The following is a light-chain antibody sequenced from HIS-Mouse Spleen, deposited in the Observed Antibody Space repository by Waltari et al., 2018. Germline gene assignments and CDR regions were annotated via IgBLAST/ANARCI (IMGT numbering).Light chain of an antibody. J-gene: IGLJ1*01. V-gene: IGLV2-14*01. Sequence: SALTQPASVSGSPGSSIPTSRTETRSAVGGYNYVPWYQQHPGKAPKLMIYEVSNRPSGVSNRFSGSKSGNTASLTISGLQAEDEADYYCSSYTSSSTFFGTGTKVTVL. CDR1: RSAVGGYNY. CDR3: SSYTSSSTF. CDR2: EVS.